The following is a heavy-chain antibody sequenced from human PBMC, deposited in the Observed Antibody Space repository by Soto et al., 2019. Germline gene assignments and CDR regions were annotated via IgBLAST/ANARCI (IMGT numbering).Heavy chain of an antibody. Sequence: GGSLRLSCAASGFTFSNAWMSWVRQAPGKGLEWVGRIKGEADGGTTDYAAPVKGRIIISRDHSKDTLYLQMNSLKTEDTAVYYCAXDRLESGYPEYFQHWGQGTLVTVSS. D-gene: IGHD3-22*01. CDR1: GFTFSNAW. J-gene: IGHJ1*01. V-gene: IGHV3-15*01. CDR2: IKGEADGGTT. CDR3: AXDRLESGYPEYFQH.